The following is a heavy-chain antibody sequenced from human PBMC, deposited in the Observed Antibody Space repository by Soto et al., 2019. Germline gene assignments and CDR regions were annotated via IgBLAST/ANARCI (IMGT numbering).Heavy chain of an antibody. J-gene: IGHJ6*02. V-gene: IGHV1-69*05. CDR3: ATPGRTYSSSWYDYYYGMDV. CDR1: GGTFSSYA. CDR2: IIPIFGTA. D-gene: IGHD6-13*01. Sequence: QVQLVQSGAEVKKPGSSVKVSCKASGGTFSSYAISWVRQAPGQGLEWMGGIIPIFGTANYAKKFQGRISITPDAATSTAYRELSRLRSEDTAVYYCATPGRTYSSSWYDYYYGMDVWGQGTTVTVSS.